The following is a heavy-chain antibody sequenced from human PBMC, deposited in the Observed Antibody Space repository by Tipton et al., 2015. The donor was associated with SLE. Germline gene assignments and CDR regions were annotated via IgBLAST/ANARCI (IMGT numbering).Heavy chain of an antibody. CDR1: GVSISCYY. J-gene: IGHJ3*02. V-gene: IGHV4-59*12. Sequence: TLSLTCTVSGVSISCYYWSWIRQPPGKGLEWIGYIYFSGSTNYNPSLKSRVTISVDTSKNQFSLKLSSVTAADTAVYYCARDRRPLDAFDIWGQGTMVTVSS. D-gene: IGHD6-6*01. CDR2: IYFSGST. CDR3: ARDRRPLDAFDI.